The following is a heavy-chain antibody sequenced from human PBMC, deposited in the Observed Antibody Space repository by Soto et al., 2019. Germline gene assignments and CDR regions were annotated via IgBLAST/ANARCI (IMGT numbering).Heavy chain of an antibody. Sequence: SLRLSCAASGFTVSSNYMSWVRQAPEKGLEWVSVIYSGGSTYYADSVKGRFTISRDNSKNTLYLQMNSLRAEDTAVYYCARVSSWYPYGMDVWGQGTTVTVSS. CDR2: IYSGGST. V-gene: IGHV3-53*01. J-gene: IGHJ6*02. CDR1: GFTVSSNY. CDR3: ARVSSWYPYGMDV. D-gene: IGHD6-13*01.